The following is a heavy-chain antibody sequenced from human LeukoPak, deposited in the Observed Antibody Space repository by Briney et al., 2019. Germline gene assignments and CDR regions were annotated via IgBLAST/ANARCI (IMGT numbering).Heavy chain of an antibody. CDR2: ISGSGGST. CDR1: GFTFSSYA. J-gene: IGHJ4*02. CDR3: AKRYYDSSGYTAALDY. D-gene: IGHD3-22*01. Sequence: GGSLRLSCAASGFTFSSYAMSWVRQAPGKGLEWVSAISGSGGSTYYADSVKGRFTISRDNSKNTLYLQMNSLRAEGTAVYYCAKRYYDSSGYTAALDYWGQGTLVTVSS. V-gene: IGHV3-23*01.